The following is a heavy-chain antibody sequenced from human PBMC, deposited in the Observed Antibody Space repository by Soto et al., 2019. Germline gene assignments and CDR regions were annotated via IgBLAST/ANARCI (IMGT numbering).Heavy chain of an antibody. J-gene: IGHJ3*02. D-gene: IGHD1-1*01. CDR3: ARARRYKTPYDAFDI. CDR1: GFTFSRYD. V-gene: IGHV3-13*01. Sequence: GGSLRLSCAASGFTFSRYDMHWVRQATGKGLEWVSSISIVGDTYYIASVKGRFTISRDNSKNTLYLQMNSLRAEDTAVYYCARARRYKTPYDAFDIWGQGTMVTVSS. CDR2: ISIVGDT.